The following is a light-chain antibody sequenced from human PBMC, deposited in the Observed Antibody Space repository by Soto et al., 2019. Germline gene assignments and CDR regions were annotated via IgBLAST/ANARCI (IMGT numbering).Light chain of an antibody. CDR3: QSYDTSLSGSYV. J-gene: IGLJ1*01. CDR2: ANS. CDR1: TSNIGAGYD. V-gene: IGLV1-40*01. Sequence: QSVLTQPPSVSGAPGQRVIVSCTGSTSNIGAGYDVHWYQQLPGTSPKLLIFANSSRPSGVPDRFSASRSGSSASLTITGLQAEDEADYYCQSYDTSLSGSYVFGSGTKVTVL.